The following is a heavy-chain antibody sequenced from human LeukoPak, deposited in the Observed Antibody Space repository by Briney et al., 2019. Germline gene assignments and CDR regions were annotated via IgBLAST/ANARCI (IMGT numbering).Heavy chain of an antibody. Sequence: SETLSLTCAVYGGSFSGYYWSWIRQPPGKGLEWIGEINHSGSTNYNPSRKSRVTISVDTSKNQFSLKLNSVTAADTAVYYCARLSSGSSTWYDIDYWGQGTLVTVSS. CDR2: INHSGST. V-gene: IGHV4-34*01. D-gene: IGHD6-13*01. CDR3: ARLSSGSSTWYDIDY. J-gene: IGHJ4*02. CDR1: GGSFSGYY.